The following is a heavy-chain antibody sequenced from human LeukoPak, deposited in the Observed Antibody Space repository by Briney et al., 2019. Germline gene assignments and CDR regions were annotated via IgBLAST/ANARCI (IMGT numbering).Heavy chain of an antibody. Sequence: GGSLRLSCSASGFTLSTYAMRWVRQAPGKGLEWVSSIDKSGDSTYYADSVKGRFTVSRDTSKNTVYLQMNSLRAEDTALYYCAKAGQWLHGYFDCWGQGTLVTVSS. CDR1: GFTLSTYA. CDR2: IDKSGDST. J-gene: IGHJ4*02. D-gene: IGHD5-12*01. V-gene: IGHV3-23*01. CDR3: AKAGQWLHGYFDC.